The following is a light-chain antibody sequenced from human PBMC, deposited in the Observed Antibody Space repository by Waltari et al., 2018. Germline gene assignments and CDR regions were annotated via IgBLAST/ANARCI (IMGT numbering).Light chain of an antibody. CDR3: QQYNNWQIT. CDR1: QSVGYN. V-gene: IGKV3-15*01. CDR2: GAS. Sequence: EVVMTQSPATLSVSPGERVTLSCRASQSVGYNLAWFQQQPGQAPRLLIYGASTRATDIPDRFSGSGSETAFTLTISSLQSEDFSNYYCQQYNNWQITFGQGTRLDLK. J-gene: IGKJ5*01.